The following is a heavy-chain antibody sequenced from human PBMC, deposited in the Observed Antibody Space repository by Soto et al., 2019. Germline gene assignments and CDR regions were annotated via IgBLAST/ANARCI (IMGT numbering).Heavy chain of an antibody. Sequence: GASVKVSCQVSGYTLTELSMHWVRQAPGKGPEWMGGFDPEDGETIYAQKFQGRVTMTEDTSTDTAYMELSSLRSEDTAVYYCATDTSEGITIFGVVTLKGFDYWGQGTLVTV. J-gene: IGHJ4*02. V-gene: IGHV1-24*01. CDR3: ATDTSEGITIFGVVTLKGFDY. CDR1: GYTLTELS. D-gene: IGHD3-3*01. CDR2: FDPEDGET.